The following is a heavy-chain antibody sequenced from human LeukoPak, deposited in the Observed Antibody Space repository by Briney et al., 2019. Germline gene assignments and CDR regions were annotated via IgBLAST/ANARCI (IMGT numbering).Heavy chain of an antibody. J-gene: IGHJ5*02. CDR3: ARGYCSGGSCYLSS. CDR1: GGSFSGYY. V-gene: IGHV4-34*01. Sequence: ETLSLTCAVYGGSFSGYYWSWIRQPPGKGLEWIGEINHSGSTNYNPSLKSRVTISVDTSKNQFSLKLSSVTAADTAVYYCARGYCSGGSCYLSSWGQGTMVTVSS. CDR2: INHSGST. D-gene: IGHD2-15*01.